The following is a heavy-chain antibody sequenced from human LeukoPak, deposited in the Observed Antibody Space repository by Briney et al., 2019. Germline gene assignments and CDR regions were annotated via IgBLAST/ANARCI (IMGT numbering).Heavy chain of an antibody. CDR2: IWYDGTNT. CDR3: ARDFCSGGSCYPDASDI. D-gene: IGHD2-15*01. J-gene: IGHJ3*02. CDR1: DFTFSSYG. V-gene: IGHV3-33*01. Sequence: GGSLRLSCTASDFTFSSYGMHWVRQAPGKGLEWVAVIWYDGTNTYYADSVKGRFTIPRDNSKNTMYLQMNSLRAEDTAVYYCARDFCSGGSCYPDASDIWGQGTMVTVSS.